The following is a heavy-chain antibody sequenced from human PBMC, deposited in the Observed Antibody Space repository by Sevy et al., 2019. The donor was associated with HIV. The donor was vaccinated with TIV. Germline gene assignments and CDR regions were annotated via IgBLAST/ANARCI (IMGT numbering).Heavy chain of an antibody. V-gene: IGHV4-59*01. Sequence: SETLSLTCTVSGGSISSYYWSWIRQPPGKGLEWIGYIYYSGSTNYNPSLKSRVTISVDTSKNQFSLKLSSVTAADTAVYYCTRERSGYYYGSSAFDIWGQGTMVTVSS. CDR1: GGSISSYY. D-gene: IGHD3-22*01. J-gene: IGHJ3*02. CDR3: TRERSGYYYGSSAFDI. CDR2: IYYSGST.